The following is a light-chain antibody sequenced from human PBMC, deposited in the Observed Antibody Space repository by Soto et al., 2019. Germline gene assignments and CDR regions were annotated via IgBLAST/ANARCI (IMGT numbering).Light chain of an antibody. CDR1: SSDVGNYKY. CDR3: KSYAGSNTYV. CDR2: EVV. J-gene: IGLJ1*01. Sequence: QSVLTQPASVSGSPGQSITISCTGTSSDVGNYKYVSWYQHHPGKAPRLIIYEVVQRPSGVPDRFSGSKSGNTASLTVSGLQAADEADYFCKSYAGSNTYVFGSGTKVTVL. V-gene: IGLV2-8*01.